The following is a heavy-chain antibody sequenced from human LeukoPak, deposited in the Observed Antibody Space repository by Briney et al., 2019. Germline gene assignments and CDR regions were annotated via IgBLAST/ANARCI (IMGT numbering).Heavy chain of an antibody. CDR2: MSGSGGTT. V-gene: IGHV3-23*01. J-gene: IGHJ4*02. CDR3: AKVQQLATIYYFDY. Sequence: GGSLRLSCAASGFTFSSYAMSWVRQAPGKGLEWVSAMSGSGGTTYYADSVNGRFAISRDNSRNTLYLQMSSLRTEDTALYYCAKVQQLATIYYFDYWGQGSLVTVSS. CDR1: GFTFSSYA. D-gene: IGHD6-13*01.